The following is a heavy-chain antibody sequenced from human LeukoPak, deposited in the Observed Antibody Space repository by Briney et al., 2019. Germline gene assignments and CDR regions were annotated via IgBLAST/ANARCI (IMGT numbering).Heavy chain of an antibody. Sequence: SETLSLTCAVYGGSFSGYYWSWIRQPPGKGLEWIGEINHSGSTNYNPSLKSRVTISVDTSKNQFSPKLSSVTAADTAVYYCASLQPSSLGWFDPWGQGTLVTVSS. J-gene: IGHJ5*02. CDR3: ASLQPSSLGWFDP. CDR2: INHSGST. CDR1: GGSFSGYY. D-gene: IGHD4-4*01. V-gene: IGHV4-34*01.